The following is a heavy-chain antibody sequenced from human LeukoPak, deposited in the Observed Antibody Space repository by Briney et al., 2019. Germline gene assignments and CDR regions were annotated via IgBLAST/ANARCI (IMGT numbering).Heavy chain of an antibody. Sequence: ASVKVSCKASGYTFTSYYMHWVRQVPGQGLEWMGIINPSGGSTSYAQKFQGRVTMTTDTSTSTAYMELRSLRSDDTAVYYCARESHPGLVVPFDYWGQGTLVTVSS. V-gene: IGHV1-46*01. CDR1: GYTFTSYY. D-gene: IGHD2-2*01. CDR2: INPSGGST. J-gene: IGHJ4*02. CDR3: ARESHPGLVVPFDY.